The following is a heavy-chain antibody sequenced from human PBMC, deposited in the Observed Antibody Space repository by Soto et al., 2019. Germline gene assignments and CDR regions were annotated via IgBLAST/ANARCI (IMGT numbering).Heavy chain of an antibody. J-gene: IGHJ6*02. Sequence: GGSLRLSCAASGFTFSSYAMSWVRQAPGKGLEWVSAISGSGGSTYYADSVKGRFTISRDNSKNTLYLQMNSLRAEDTAVYYCAKSRTVGSGSYYYYYYYYGMDVWGQGTTVTVSS. CDR2: ISGSGGST. D-gene: IGHD3-10*01. V-gene: IGHV3-23*01. CDR1: GFTFSSYA. CDR3: AKSRTVGSGSYYYYYYYYGMDV.